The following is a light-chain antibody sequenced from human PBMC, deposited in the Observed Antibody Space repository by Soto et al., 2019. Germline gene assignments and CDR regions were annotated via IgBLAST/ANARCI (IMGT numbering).Light chain of an antibody. Sequence: QSALTQPASVSGSPGQSITISCIATSSEVGAYNYVSWYQQHPGKAPKVLIYEVRNRPSGVSNRFSGSKTGNTASLTISGLQAEDEADYYSCSYTTGGTLAFGGGTKLTVL. CDR2: EVR. V-gene: IGLV2-14*01. CDR1: SSEVGAYNY. J-gene: IGLJ2*01. CDR3: CSYTTGGTLA.